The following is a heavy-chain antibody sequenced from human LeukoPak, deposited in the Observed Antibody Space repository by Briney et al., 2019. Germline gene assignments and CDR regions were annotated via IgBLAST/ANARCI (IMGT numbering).Heavy chain of an antibody. Sequence: SETLSLTCTVSGGSISSYYWSWIRQPPGKGLEWIGYIYYSGSTNYNPSLKSRVTISVDTSKNQFSLKLSSVTAADTAVYYCARALDYWGQGTLVTVSS. J-gene: IGHJ4*02. CDR1: GGSISSYY. CDR3: ARALDY. CDR2: IYYSGST. V-gene: IGHV4-59*01.